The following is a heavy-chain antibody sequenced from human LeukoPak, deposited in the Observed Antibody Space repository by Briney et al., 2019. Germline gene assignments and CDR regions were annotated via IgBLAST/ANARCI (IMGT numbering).Heavy chain of an antibody. V-gene: IGHV3-30*03. CDR1: GFTFSSYV. D-gene: IGHD2-15*01. Sequence: PGRSLRLSCAASGFTFSSYVIYWVRQAPGKGLEWVAVISDDGSSKYYADSVKGRFTISRDNSKNSLYLQMNSLRLGDTALYYCATDCSGNRCYSLWGQGTLVTVSS. CDR2: ISDDGSSK. J-gene: IGHJ4*02. CDR3: ATDCSGNRCYSL.